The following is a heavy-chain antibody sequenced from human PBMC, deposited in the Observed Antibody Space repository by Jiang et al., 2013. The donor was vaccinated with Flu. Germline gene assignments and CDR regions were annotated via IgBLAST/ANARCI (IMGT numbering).Heavy chain of an antibody. V-gene: IGHV4-39*07. Sequence: GGSISSSSYYWGWIRQPPGKGLEWIGSIYYSGSTYYNPSLKSRVTISVDTSKNQFSLKLSSVTAADTAVYYCARDQTPMVQGGDYYYGMDVWGQGTTVTVSS. D-gene: IGHD3-10*01. CDR1: GGSISSSSYY. CDR3: ARDQTPMVQGGDYYYGMDV. CDR2: IYYSGST. J-gene: IGHJ6*02.